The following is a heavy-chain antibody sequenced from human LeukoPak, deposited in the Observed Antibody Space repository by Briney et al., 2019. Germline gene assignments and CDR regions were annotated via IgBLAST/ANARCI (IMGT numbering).Heavy chain of an antibody. CDR3: VRDPDALDF. J-gene: IGHJ4*02. CDR1: GFTFSSYS. CDR2: VSKITHRK. D-gene: IGHD2-2*01. Sequence: GGSLRLSCAASGFTFSSYSMNWVRRAPGKGLEWVSYVSKITHRKLYADSVRGRFTISRDGVTNSLYLQMDSLRVEDTAVYYCVRDPDALDFWGRGTQVIVSS. V-gene: IGHV3-48*01.